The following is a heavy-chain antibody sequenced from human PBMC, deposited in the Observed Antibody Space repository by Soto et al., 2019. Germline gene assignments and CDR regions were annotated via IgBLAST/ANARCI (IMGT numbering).Heavy chain of an antibody. CDR1: GGSFSGYY. D-gene: IGHD5-12*01. CDR3: ARRRVGWLPLVGYYMDV. Sequence: TSETLSLTCAVYGGSFSGYYWSWIRQPPGKGLEWIGEINHSGSTNYNPSLKGRVTISVDTSKNQLSLKLSSVTAADTAVYYCARRRVGWLPLVGYYMDVWGKGTTVTVSS. V-gene: IGHV4-34*01. J-gene: IGHJ6*03. CDR2: INHSGST.